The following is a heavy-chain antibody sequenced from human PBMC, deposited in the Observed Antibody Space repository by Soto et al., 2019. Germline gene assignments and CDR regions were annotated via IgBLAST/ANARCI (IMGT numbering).Heavy chain of an antibody. D-gene: IGHD2-2*01. J-gene: IGHJ6*02. Sequence: SETLSLTCTVSGGSISSGGYYWSWIRQHPGKGLEWIGYIYYSGSTYYNPSLKSRVTISVDTSRNQFSLKLSSVTAADTAVYYCARVKLVCSSTSCYDGYYYYGMDVWGQGTTVTVSS. CDR1: GGSISSGGYY. CDR2: IYYSGST. CDR3: ARVKLVCSSTSCYDGYYYYGMDV. V-gene: IGHV4-31*03.